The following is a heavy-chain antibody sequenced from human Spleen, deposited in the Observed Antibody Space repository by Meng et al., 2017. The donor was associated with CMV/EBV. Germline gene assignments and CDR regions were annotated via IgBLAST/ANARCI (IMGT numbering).Heavy chain of an antibody. CDR1: WWSFSGYF. D-gene: IGHD2-2*01. Sequence: YWWSFSGYFLGLIRPPPGKGLELIWEINHSGSTNYHPSLKSRVTISVDTSKNQFSLKLSSVTAADTAVYYCARGGVSTSCYRCWFDPWGQGTLVTVSS. V-gene: IGHV4-34*01. CDR2: INHSGST. CDR3: ARGGVSTSCYRCWFDP. J-gene: IGHJ5*02.